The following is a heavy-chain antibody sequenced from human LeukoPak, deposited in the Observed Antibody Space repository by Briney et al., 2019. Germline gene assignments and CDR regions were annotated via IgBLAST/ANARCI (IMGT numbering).Heavy chain of an antibody. D-gene: IGHD2-2*02. J-gene: IGHJ6*02. CDR3: ARELRYCSSTSCYTLYYYYGMDV. CDR1: GGTFSSHA. CDR2: IIPIFGTA. V-gene: IGHV1-69*13. Sequence: GASVKVSCKASGGTFSSHAISWVRQAPGQGLEWMGGIIPIFGTANYAQKFQGRVTITADESTSTAYMELSSLRSEDTAVYYCARELRYCSSTSCYTLYYYYGMDVWGQGTTVTVSS.